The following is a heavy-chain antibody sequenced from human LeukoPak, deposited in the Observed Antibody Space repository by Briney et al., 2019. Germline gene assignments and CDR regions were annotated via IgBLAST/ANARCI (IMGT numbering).Heavy chain of an antibody. J-gene: IGHJ4*02. D-gene: IGHD2-21*01. CDR2: IYYSGST. Sequence: PSETLSLTCIVSDYSISNHYYWGWIRQPPGKWLEWIGSIYYSGSTYYNPSLKSRVTISVDTSKNQFSLKLSSVTAADTAVYYCARKLPPVDYWGQGTLVTVSS. CDR3: ARKLPPVDY. CDR1: DYSISNHYY. V-gene: IGHV4-38-2*02.